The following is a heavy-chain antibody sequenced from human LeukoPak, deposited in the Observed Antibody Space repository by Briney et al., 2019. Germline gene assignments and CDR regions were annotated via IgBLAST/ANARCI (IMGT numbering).Heavy chain of an antibody. CDR3: ARGRRGYSYGN. J-gene: IGHJ4*02. V-gene: IGHV4-34*01. CDR1: GGSFSGYY. CDR2: INHSGST. D-gene: IGHD5-18*01. Sequence: SETLSLTCAVYGGSFSGYYWSWIRQPPGKGLEWIGEINHSGSTNYNPSLKSRVTISVDTSKNQFSLKLSSVTAADTAVYYCARGRRGYSYGNWGQGTLVTVSS.